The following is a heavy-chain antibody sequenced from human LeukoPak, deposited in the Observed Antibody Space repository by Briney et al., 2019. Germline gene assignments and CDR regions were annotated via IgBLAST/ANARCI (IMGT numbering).Heavy chain of an antibody. J-gene: IGHJ4*02. CDR2: IGAGGGAT. V-gene: IGHV3-23*01. D-gene: IGHD1-26*01. Sequence: GGSLRLSCTSSGFTFREFAVSWFRQAPGKGLEWVSAIGAGGGATYYADSVKGRFTISRDNSKNTLYLQMNSLRAEDTAVYYCAKDARLGASFDYWGQGTLVTVSS. CDR1: GFTFREFA. CDR3: AKDARLGASFDY.